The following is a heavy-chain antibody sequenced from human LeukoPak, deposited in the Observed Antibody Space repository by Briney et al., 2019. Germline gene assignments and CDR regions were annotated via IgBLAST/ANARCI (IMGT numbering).Heavy chain of an antibody. Sequence: GGSLRLSCAASGFTFSSYWMSWVRQAPGKGLEWVANIKQDGSEKYYVDSVKGRFTISRDNAKNSLYLQMNSLRAEDTALYHCARAANYYDSSGSDYWGQGTLVTVSS. D-gene: IGHD3-22*01. CDR3: ARAANYYDSSGSDY. J-gene: IGHJ4*02. CDR1: GFTFSSYW. CDR2: IKQDGSEK. V-gene: IGHV3-7*03.